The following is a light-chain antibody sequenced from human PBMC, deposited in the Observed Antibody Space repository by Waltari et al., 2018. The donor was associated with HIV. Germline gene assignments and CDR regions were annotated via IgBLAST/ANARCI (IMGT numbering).Light chain of an antibody. Sequence: QSALTQPASVSGSPGQSITISCTGTSSDVGGYNYVSWFQQHPGKAPKLMLYEVSNRPSGVSKRFSGSKSGNTASLTISGLQAEYEAEYDCSSYTTSSTLVFGGGTKLTV. CDR2: EVS. CDR3: SSYTTSSTLV. V-gene: IGLV2-14*01. CDR1: SSDVGGYNY. J-gene: IGLJ3*02.